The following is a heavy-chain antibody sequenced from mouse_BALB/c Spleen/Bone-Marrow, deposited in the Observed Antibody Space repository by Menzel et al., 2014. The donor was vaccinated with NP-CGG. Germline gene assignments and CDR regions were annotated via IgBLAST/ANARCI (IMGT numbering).Heavy chain of an antibody. CDR3: ARQGYYGRSDY. D-gene: IGHD1-1*01. CDR1: GFDFSRYW. CDR2: INPDSSTI. J-gene: IGHJ2*01. V-gene: IGHV4-1*02. Sequence: EVKLLESGGSLVQPGGSLKLSCAASGFDFSRYWMSWVRQAPGKGLEWIGEINPDSSTINYTPSLKDKFIISRDNAKNTLYLQMTKVRSEDTSLYYCARQGYYGRSDYWGQGTTLTVSS.